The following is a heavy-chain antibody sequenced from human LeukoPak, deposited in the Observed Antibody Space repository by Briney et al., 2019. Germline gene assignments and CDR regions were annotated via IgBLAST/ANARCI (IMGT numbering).Heavy chain of an antibody. Sequence: GRSLRLSCAASGFTFSSYAMHWVRQAPGKGLEWVAVISKDGSDKYYPGSVRGRFTISRDNSKNTIYLQIDSLRAEDTAIYYCARDYWWNYDYWGQGTLVTVSS. CDR1: GFTFSSYA. CDR2: ISKDGSDK. CDR3: ARDYWWNYDY. V-gene: IGHV3-30-3*01. D-gene: IGHD1-7*01. J-gene: IGHJ4*02.